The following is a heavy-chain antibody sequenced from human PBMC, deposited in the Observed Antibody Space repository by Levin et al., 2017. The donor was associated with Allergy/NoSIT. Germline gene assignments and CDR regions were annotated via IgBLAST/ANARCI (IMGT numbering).Heavy chain of an antibody. CDR3: ARAVEYSGVGDAFDI. Sequence: PGGSLRLSCAASGFTFNSYALHWVRQAPGKGLEWVAVTSYDESNKYYADSVKGRFTISRDNSKNTLFLQMNSLRAEDTAVYYCARAVEYSGVGDAFDIWGQGTMVTVSS. D-gene: IGHD1-26*01. V-gene: IGHV3-30-3*01. J-gene: IGHJ3*02. CDR2: TSYDESNK. CDR1: GFTFNSYA.